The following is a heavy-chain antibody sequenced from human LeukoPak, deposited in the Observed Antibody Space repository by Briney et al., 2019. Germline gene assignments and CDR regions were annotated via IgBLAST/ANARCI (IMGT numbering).Heavy chain of an antibody. V-gene: IGHV4-59*01. J-gene: IGHJ4*02. CDR2: VYYSGST. CDR3: ASTYYYDTSAFLPFGY. Sequence: SETLSLTCTVSGGSLSSYYWSWIRQPPGKGLEWIGYVYYSGSTNYNPSLKSRVTISVDTSKNQFSLKLSSVTTADTAVYYCASTYYYDTSAFLPFGYWGQGTLVTVSS. D-gene: IGHD3-22*01. CDR1: GGSLSSYY.